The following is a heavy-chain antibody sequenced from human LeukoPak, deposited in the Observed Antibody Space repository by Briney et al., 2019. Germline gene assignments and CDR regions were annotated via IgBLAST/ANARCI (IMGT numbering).Heavy chain of an antibody. CDR1: GFTFSSYS. Sequence: LGGSLRLSCAASGFTFSSYSMNWVRQAPGKGLEWVSSISSSSSYIYYADSVKGRFTISRDNAKNSLYLQMKSLRAEDTAVYYCARASSIHLWSPFDYWGQGTLVTVSS. CDR3: ARASSIHLWSPFDY. CDR2: ISSSSSYI. D-gene: IGHD5-18*01. J-gene: IGHJ4*02. V-gene: IGHV3-21*01.